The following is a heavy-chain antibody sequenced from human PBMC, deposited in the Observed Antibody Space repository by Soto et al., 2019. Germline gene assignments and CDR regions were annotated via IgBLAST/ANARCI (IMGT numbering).Heavy chain of an antibody. CDR1: GFTFSNYT. D-gene: IGHD3-10*01. J-gene: IGHJ4*02. CDR2: ISYDEIDK. V-gene: IGHV3-30*04. CDR3: AGRSGSSDY. Sequence: GGSLRLSCVASGFTFSNYTMHWVRQAPGKGLEWVALISYDEIDKYFADAVKGRFTISRDNSKNTLYLQMDSLRAEDTAVYYCAGRSGSSDYWGRGTLVTVSS.